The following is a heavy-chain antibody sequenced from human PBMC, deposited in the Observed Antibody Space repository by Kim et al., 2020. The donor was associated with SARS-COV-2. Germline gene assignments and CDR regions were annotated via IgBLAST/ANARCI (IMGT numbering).Heavy chain of an antibody. Sequence: GSLRLSCAASGFTFSTNAMTWVRQGPGKGLEWVSVINGGGGGTSYADSVKGRFTISRDNSKNTLYLQMNSLRDEDTAVYYCAKDRSRSGTYYTSDYWGPGTLVTVSS. CDR1: GFTFSTNA. V-gene: IGHV3-23*01. D-gene: IGHD3-10*01. J-gene: IGHJ4*02. CDR3: AKDRSRSGTYYTSDY. CDR2: INGGGGGT.